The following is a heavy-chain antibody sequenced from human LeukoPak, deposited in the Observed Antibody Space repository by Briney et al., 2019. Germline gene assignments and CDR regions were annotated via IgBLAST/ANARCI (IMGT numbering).Heavy chain of an antibody. CDR2: ISNSGDNT. CDR3: AKDRQLGC. D-gene: IGHD1-1*01. J-gene: IGHJ4*02. V-gene: IGHV3-23*01. CDR1: GFTFRSYT. Sequence: PGGSLRLSCAASGFTFRSYTMNWVRQAPGKGLEWVSTISNSGDNTYYADSVKGLFTISRDNSKNTLYLQMNSLRAEDTAVYYCAKDRQLGCWGQGALVTVSS.